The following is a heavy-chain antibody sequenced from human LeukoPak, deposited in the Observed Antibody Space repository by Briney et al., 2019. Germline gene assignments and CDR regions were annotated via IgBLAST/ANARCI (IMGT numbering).Heavy chain of an antibody. Sequence: GGSLRLSCAASGFTFSDYYMSWTRQAPGKGLEWVSYISSSGSTIYYADSVKGRFTISRDNAKNPLYLQMNSLRAEDTAIYYCARGGAMVRGVSPLDYWGQGSLVTVSS. CDR1: GFTFSDYY. D-gene: IGHD3-10*01. J-gene: IGHJ4*02. CDR2: ISSSGSTI. V-gene: IGHV3-11*04. CDR3: ARGGAMVRGVSPLDY.